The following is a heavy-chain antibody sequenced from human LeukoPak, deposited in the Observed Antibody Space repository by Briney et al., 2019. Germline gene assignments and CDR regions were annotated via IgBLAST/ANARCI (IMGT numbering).Heavy chain of an antibody. J-gene: IGHJ5*02. CDR3: ARGGITVVRGVSNWFDP. CDR1: GASISGSGYY. CDR2: IYYSGST. D-gene: IGHD3-10*01. Sequence: SETLSLTCTVSGASISGSGYYLGWIRQPPGKGLEWIGSIYYSGSTYYNPSLKSRVTIPVDTSKNQFSLKLSSVTAADTAVYYCARGGITVVRGVSNWFDPWGQGTLVTVSS. V-gene: IGHV4-39*01.